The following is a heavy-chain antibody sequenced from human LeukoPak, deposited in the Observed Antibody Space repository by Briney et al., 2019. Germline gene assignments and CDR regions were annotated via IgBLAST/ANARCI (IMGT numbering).Heavy chain of an antibody. Sequence: PSETLSLTCTVSGGSISSYYWTWIRQPAGKGLEWIGRIYPSGSTNYNPSLKSRVTMSVDTSKSQFSLKLSSVTAADTAVYYCARENSGSYREFDYWGQGTLVTVSS. D-gene: IGHD1-26*01. CDR3: ARENSGSYREFDY. CDR2: IYPSGST. J-gene: IGHJ4*02. V-gene: IGHV4-4*07. CDR1: GGSISSYY.